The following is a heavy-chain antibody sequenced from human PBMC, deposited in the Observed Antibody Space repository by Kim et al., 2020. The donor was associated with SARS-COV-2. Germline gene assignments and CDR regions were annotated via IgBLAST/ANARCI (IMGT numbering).Heavy chain of an antibody. CDR3: ARAYESGTPWYYYGMDV. CDR1: GFTFSSYS. D-gene: IGHD3-10*01. V-gene: IGHV3-21*01. Sequence: GGSLRLSCAASGFTFSSYSMNWVRQAPGKGLEWVSSISSSSSYIYYADSVKGRFTISRDNAKNSLYLQMNSLRAEDTAVYYCARAYESGTPWYYYGMDVWGQGTTVTVSS. CDR2: ISSSSSYI. J-gene: IGHJ6*02.